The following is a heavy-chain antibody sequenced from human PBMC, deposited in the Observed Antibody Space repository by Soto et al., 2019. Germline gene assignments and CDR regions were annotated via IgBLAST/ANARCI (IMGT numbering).Heavy chain of an antibody. CDR1: GFTFSSYA. CDR3: AILLGECSSTSCYEGDAFDI. V-gene: IGHV3-23*01. D-gene: IGHD2-2*01. Sequence: GGSLILSCAASGFTFSSYAMSWVRQAPGKRLEWVSAISGRGGSTYYADPVKGRFTNSRDNSKNTLNLQMNSLRAEDTAVHYCAILLGECSSTSCYEGDAFDILGQGTMVTVSS. CDR2: ISGRGGST. J-gene: IGHJ3*02.